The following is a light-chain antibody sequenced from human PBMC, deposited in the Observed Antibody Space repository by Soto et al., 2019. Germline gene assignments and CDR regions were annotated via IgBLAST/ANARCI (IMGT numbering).Light chain of an antibody. CDR2: AAS. CDR3: LQVNSFPWT. Sequence: DIQLTQSPSFLSASVGDRVTITCRASQGISSYLAWYQQKPGKAPKLLIYAASTLQSGVPSRFSGSRSGTEVTLTISSLQPEDFATYYCLQVNSFPWTFGQGTKVEIK. V-gene: IGKV1-9*01. CDR1: QGISSY. J-gene: IGKJ1*01.